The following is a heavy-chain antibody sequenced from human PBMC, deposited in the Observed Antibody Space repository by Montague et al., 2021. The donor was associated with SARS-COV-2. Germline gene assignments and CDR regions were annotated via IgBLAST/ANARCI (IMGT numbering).Heavy chain of an antibody. CDR3: VRGGDYTDYGRVDY. Sequence: SETLSLTCSFSGGSISTDCYYWSWLRPPPRMGLVWIGSNYYSGDSYYTLTLKSPVTISADTSKNQFSLRSSSVTAAATAVYYCVRGGDYTDYGRVDYWGQGTLVIVSS. CDR1: GGSISTDCYY. D-gene: IGHD4-11*01. J-gene: IGHJ4*02. CDR2: NYYSGDS. V-gene: IGHV4-39*01.